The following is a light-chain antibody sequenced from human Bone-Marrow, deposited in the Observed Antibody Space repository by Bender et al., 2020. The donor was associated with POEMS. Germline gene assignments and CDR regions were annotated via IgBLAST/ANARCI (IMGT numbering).Light chain of an antibody. J-gene: IGLJ1*01. CDR2: DVS. CDR3: CSYAGITTFFV. V-gene: IGLV2-23*02. CDR1: SSDVGSYTY. Sequence: QSALTQPASVSGSPGQSITISCTGASSDVGSYTYVSWYQQHPGKAPKLVIYDVSNRPAGVSYRFSGSKSGNTASLTISGLQAEDEADYYCCSYAGITTFFVFGGGTKVTVL.